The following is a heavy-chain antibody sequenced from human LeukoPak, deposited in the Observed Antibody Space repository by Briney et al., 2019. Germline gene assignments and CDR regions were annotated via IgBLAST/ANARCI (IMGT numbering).Heavy chain of an antibody. Sequence: GGSLRLSCAASGFTFSSHWMHWVRQAPGKGLVWVSRINSDGSSISYADSVKGRFTISRDNAKNTLYLQMNSLRAEDTAVYYCARELRYFDWLLFGWGQGTLVTVSS. V-gene: IGHV3-74*01. CDR2: INSDGSSI. D-gene: IGHD3-9*01. CDR3: ARELRYFDWLLFG. J-gene: IGHJ4*02. CDR1: GFTFSSHW.